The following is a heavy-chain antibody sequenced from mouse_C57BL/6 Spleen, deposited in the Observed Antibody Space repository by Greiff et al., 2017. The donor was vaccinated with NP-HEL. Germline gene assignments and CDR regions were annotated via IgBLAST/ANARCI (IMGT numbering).Heavy chain of an antibody. CDR1: GYSITSGYY. CDR2: ISYDGSN. CDR3: ARDWDDY. V-gene: IGHV3-6*01. J-gene: IGHJ2*01. Sequence: EVQLQESGPGLVKPSPSLSLTCSVTGYSITSGYYWNWIRQFPGNKLEWMGYISYDGSNNYNPSLKNRISITRDTSKNQFFLKLNSVTTEDTATYYCARDWDDYWGQGTTLTVSS. D-gene: IGHD4-1*01.